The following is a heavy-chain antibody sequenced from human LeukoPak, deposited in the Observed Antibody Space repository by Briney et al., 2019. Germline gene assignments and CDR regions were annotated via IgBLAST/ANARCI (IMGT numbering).Heavy chain of an antibody. V-gene: IGHV1-2*02. CDR1: GYTFTGFY. J-gene: IGHJ5*02. CDR3: VRDRPHNWFDP. CDR2: IKPNNGDT. Sequence: ASVKVSCKASGYTFTGFYIHWVRQAPGQGLEWLGLIKPNNGDTNYAQKFRGRVTMTRDTSITTAYMELNRLKSDDTAVYYCVRDRPHNWFDPWGQGTLVTVSS.